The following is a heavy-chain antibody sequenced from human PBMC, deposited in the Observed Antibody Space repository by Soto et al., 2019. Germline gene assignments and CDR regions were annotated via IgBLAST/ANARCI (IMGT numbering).Heavy chain of an antibody. CDR1: GFTFSSYW. D-gene: IGHD6-6*01. Sequence: GGSLRLSCAASGFTFSSYWMSWVRQAPGKGLEWVANIKQDGSEKYYVDSVKGRFTISRDNAKNSLYLQMNSLRAEDTAVYYCARDRYIAARLNFLLDYWGQGTLVTV. CDR2: IKQDGSEK. J-gene: IGHJ4*02. CDR3: ARDRYIAARLNFLLDY. V-gene: IGHV3-7*01.